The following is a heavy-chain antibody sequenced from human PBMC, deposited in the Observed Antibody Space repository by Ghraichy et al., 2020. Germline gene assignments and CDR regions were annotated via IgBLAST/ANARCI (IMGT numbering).Heavy chain of an antibody. D-gene: IGHD6-13*01. V-gene: IGHV3-66*01. CDR3: ARDHRSAAGEYWYFDL. CDR2: IYSGGST. CDR1: GFTVSSNY. J-gene: IGHJ2*01. Sequence: GESLNISCAASGFTVSSNYMSWVRQAPGKGLEWVSVIYSGGSTHYADSVKGRFTISRDNSKNTLYLQMNSLRAEDTAVYYCARDHRSAAGEYWYFDLWGRGTLVTVSS.